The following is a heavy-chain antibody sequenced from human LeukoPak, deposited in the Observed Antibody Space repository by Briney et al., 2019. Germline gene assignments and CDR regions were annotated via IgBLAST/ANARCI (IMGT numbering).Heavy chain of an antibody. D-gene: IGHD4-17*01. Sequence: NPSETLSLTCTVSGGSISSYYWSWIRQPPGKGLEWIGYIYYSGTTNYNPSLKSRVTISVDTSKNQFSLKLHSLTAADTAVYYCAREYGDFDYWGRGTLVTVSS. J-gene: IGHJ4*02. CDR1: GGSISSYY. V-gene: IGHV4-59*12. CDR3: AREYGDFDY. CDR2: IYYSGTT.